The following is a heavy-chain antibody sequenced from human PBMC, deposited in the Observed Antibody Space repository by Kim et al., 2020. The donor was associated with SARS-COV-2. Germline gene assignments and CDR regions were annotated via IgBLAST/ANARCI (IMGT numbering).Heavy chain of an antibody. CDR2: K. D-gene: IGHD5-18*01. V-gene: IGHV3-30*02. J-gene: IGHJ4*02. Sequence: KYYADSEKGRFTISRDNSKNTLYLQMNSLRAEDTAVYYCAKEGYSYGFISWGQGTLVTVSS. CDR3: AKEGYSYGFIS.